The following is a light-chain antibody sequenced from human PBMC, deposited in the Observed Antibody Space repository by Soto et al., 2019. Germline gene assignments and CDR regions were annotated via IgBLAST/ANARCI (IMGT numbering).Light chain of an antibody. CDR3: QQYYSYPLT. CDR1: QRISTW. CDR2: DAS. Sequence: DIQMTQSPSTLSASVGDGVTITCRASQRISTWLAWYQQKPGKAPKLLISDASSLETGVPSRFSGSGSGTEFTLTISCLQSEDFATYYCQQYYSYPLTFGGGTKVDIK. V-gene: IGKV1-5*01. J-gene: IGKJ4*01.